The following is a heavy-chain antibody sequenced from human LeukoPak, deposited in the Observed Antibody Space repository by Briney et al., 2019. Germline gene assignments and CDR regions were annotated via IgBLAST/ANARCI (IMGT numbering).Heavy chain of an antibody. CDR1: GGSFSSSNYN. V-gene: IGHV4-39*07. Sequence: SETLSLTCTVYGGSFSSSNYNWGWIRQPPGKGLEWIGTTYYTGSTYYNPSLKSRVTISVDTSKKHFSLKLNSVTAADTAVYYCARDQGTIILGYFDYWGQGTLVTVSS. J-gene: IGHJ4*02. CDR2: TYYTGST. D-gene: IGHD3-22*01. CDR3: ARDQGTIILGYFDY.